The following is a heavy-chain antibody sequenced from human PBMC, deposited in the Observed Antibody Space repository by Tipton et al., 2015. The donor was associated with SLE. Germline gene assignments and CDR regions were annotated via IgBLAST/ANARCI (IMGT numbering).Heavy chain of an antibody. D-gene: IGHD4/OR15-4a*01. CDR2: ISYDGSNK. CDR1: GFTFSNYA. CDR3: APVLTGYYGMDV. Sequence: QLVQSGGGVVQPGRSLRLSCAPSGFTFSNYAMHWVRQAPGKGLEWVAVISYDGSNKYYADSVKGRFTISRDNSKNTLYLQMNSLRAEDTAVYYCAPVLTGYYGMDVWGQGTTVTVSS. J-gene: IGHJ6*02. V-gene: IGHV3-30*04.